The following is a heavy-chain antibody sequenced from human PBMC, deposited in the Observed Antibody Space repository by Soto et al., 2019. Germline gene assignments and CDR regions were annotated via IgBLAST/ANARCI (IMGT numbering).Heavy chain of an antibody. CDR1: GGSISSSSYY. V-gene: IGHV4-39*01. Sequence: SETLSLTCTVSGGSISSSSYYWGWIRQPPGKGLEWIGSIYYSGSTYYNPSLKSRVTISVDTSKNQFSLKLSSVTAADTAVYYCARHSLALRKNNWFDPWGQGIMVTVSS. CDR3: ARHSLALRKNNWFDP. J-gene: IGHJ5*02. D-gene: IGHD3-3*02. CDR2: IYYSGST.